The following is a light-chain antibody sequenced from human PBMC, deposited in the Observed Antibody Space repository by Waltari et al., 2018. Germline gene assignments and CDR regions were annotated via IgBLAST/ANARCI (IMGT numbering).Light chain of an antibody. CDR3: HQYYTTPYT. CDR1: QSILYSSNHKNY. CDR2: WES. V-gene: IGKV4-1*01. Sequence: DIVMTQSPDSLAVSLGERATFNCKSSQSILYSSNHKNYLAWYQQKPGQPPKLLSYWESTRESGVPDRFSGSGSGTDFTITISSLQAEDVAVYYCHQYYTTPYTFGQGTKLEIK. J-gene: IGKJ2*01.